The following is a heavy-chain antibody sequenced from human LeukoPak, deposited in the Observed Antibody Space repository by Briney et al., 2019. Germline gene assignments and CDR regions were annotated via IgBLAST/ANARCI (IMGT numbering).Heavy chain of an antibody. CDR1: GGSISNYY. CDR2: IYTSGST. J-gene: IGHJ4*02. CDR3: AREQNYYDSSGYKVWYFDY. D-gene: IGHD3-22*01. Sequence: SETLSLTCTVSGGSISNYYWSWIRQPAGKGLEWIGRIYTSGSTNYNPSLKSRVTMSVDTSKNQFSLKLSSVTAADTAVYYCAREQNYYDSSGYKVWYFDYWGQGTLVTVSS. V-gene: IGHV4-4*07.